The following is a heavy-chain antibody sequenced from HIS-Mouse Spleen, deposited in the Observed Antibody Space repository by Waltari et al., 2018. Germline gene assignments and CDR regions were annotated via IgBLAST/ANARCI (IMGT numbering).Heavy chain of an antibody. V-gene: IGHV4-39*07. CDR3: AREIPYSSSWYDWYFDL. Sequence: QLQLQESGPGLVKPSETLSLTCTVSGGPLSSSSSYWRRIRQPPGKGLEWIGSIYYSGSTYYNPSLKSRVTISVDTSKNQFSLKLSSVTAADTAVYYCAREIPYSSSWYDWYFDLWGRGTLVTVSS. J-gene: IGHJ2*01. D-gene: IGHD6-13*01. CDR1: GGPLSSSSSY. CDR2: IYYSGST.